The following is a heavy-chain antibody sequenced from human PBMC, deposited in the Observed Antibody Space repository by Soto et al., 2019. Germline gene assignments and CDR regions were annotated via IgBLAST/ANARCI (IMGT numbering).Heavy chain of an antibody. CDR2: ISYSGST. V-gene: IGHV4-30-4*01. CDR3: ARGVDNHYCMDV. D-gene: IGHD3-3*01. CDR1: GASISSDDYY. J-gene: IGHJ6*02. Sequence: QVQLQESGPGLVKPSQTLSLTCSISGASISSDDYYWSWFRQPPGQVLEWIGYISYSGSTYYHPSLKSRITISVDTSKTQFSLILSSVTAADTAVFYCARGVDNHYCMDVWGQGTKVTVSS.